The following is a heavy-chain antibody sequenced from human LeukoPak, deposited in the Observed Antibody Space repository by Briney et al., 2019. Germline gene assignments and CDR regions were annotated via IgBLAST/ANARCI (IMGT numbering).Heavy chain of an antibody. D-gene: IGHD2-2*01. V-gene: IGHV1-8*02. J-gene: IGHJ5*02. CDR1: GDTLTTYF. Sequence: GASVKVSCKASGDTLTTYFMHWVRQAPGQGLEWMGWMNPNSGNTGYAQKFQGRVTMTRNTSISTAYMELSSLRSEDTAVYYCARVKGDCSSTSCYGPVWFDPWGQGTLVTVSS. CDR2: MNPNSGNT. CDR3: ARVKGDCSSTSCYGPVWFDP.